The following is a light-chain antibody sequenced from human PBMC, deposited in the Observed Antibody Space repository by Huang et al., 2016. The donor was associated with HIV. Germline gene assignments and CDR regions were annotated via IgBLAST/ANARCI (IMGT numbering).Light chain of an antibody. CDR2: LGS. CDR3: MQALQTPRT. V-gene: IGKV2-28*01. Sequence: DIVMTQSPLSLPVTPGEPASISCRSSQSLLHSNGYIYLDWYLQKPGQSPQLLIYLGSTRASGVPDRFSGSGSGTDFTLKISRVEAEDVGVYYCMQALQTPRTFGPGTKVDIK. CDR1: QSLLHSNGYIY. J-gene: IGKJ3*01.